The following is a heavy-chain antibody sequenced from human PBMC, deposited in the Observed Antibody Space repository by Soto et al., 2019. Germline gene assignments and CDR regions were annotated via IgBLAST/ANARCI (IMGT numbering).Heavy chain of an antibody. J-gene: IGHJ5*02. CDR1: GFTFSDYA. D-gene: IGHD1-26*01. CDR2: ISYDGRNK. V-gene: IGHV3-30*18. Sequence: VGSLRLSCSASGFTFSDYAMHWVRQPPGKGLEWVALISYDGRNKFYADSVKGRFTISRDNSKNTLYLQVNSLRAEDTAVYYCAKDLFSGGSYPNWFDPWGQGTLVTVS. CDR3: AKDLFSGGSYPNWFDP.